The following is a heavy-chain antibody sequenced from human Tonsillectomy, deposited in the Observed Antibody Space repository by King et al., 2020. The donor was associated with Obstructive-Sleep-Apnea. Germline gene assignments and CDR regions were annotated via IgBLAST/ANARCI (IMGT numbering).Heavy chain of an antibody. D-gene: IGHD4-17*01. Sequence: VQLVQSGAEVKMPGESLKISCKGSGYSFTTYWIGWVRQMPGKGLEWMGIIYPGGDSDTRYSPSFQGQVTISADKSVNTAYLQWSSLEASDTAMYYCARLSVTIDYWGQGTLVTVSS. CDR2: IYPGGDSDT. CDR1: GYSFTTYW. CDR3: ARLSVTIDY. J-gene: IGHJ4*02. V-gene: IGHV5-51*01.